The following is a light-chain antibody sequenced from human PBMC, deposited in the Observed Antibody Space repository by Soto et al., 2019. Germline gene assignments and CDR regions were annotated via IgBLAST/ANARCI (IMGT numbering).Light chain of an antibody. J-gene: IGKJ2*01. Sequence: EIVLTQSPGTLSLSPGERATLSCRASQSVSSSYLAWYQQKPGQARRLLIYGASNRATGIPDRFSASGSGTDFTLTISRLEPEDFAVYYCQQYGSSPPYTFGQGTKLEIK. V-gene: IGKV3-20*01. CDR3: QQYGSSPPYT. CDR2: GAS. CDR1: QSVSSSY.